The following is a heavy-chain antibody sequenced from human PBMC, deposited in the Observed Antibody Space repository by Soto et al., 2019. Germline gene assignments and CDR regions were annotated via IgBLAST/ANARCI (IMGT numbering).Heavy chain of an antibody. CDR2: ISGYNGHP. CDR1: GYSFSSYG. Sequence: QAQLLQSGAEVKQPGASVKVSCKTFGYSFSSYGISWLRQAPGQGLEWMGWISGYNGHPIEAQKFQGGITMTIDTSTITVYMELRSLRSDDTAVYYCARESVHIYDSRGYHFWFDPWGQGPQVTVSS. J-gene: IGHJ5*02. D-gene: IGHD3-22*01. V-gene: IGHV1-18*01. CDR3: ARESVHIYDSRGYHFWFDP.